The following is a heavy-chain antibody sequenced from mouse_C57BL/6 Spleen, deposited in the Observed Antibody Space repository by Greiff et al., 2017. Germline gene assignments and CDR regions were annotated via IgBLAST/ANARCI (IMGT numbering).Heavy chain of an antibody. CDR1: GYSFTSYY. CDR3: ARRSNYVGDYAMDY. Sequence: QVQLQQSGPELVKPGASVKISCKASGYSFTSYYIHWVKQRPGQGLEWIGWIYPGSGNTKYNEKFKGKATLTADTSSSTAYMQRSSLTSEDSAVYYCARRSNYVGDYAMDYWGRGTSVTVSS. J-gene: IGHJ4*01. V-gene: IGHV1-66*01. CDR2: IYPGSGNT. D-gene: IGHD2-5*01.